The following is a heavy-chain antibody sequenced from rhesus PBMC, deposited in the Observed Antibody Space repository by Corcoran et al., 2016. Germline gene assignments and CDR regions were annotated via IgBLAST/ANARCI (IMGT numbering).Heavy chain of an antibody. V-gene: IGHV2-95*01. CDR2: IYWNDSK. CDR3: ARIVGTTRFDY. Sequence: QVTLKESGPALVKPTQPLTLTCTFSGFSISTTGTGVGWIRQPPGKDLEWLASIYWNDSKYYSTSLKSRLTISKDTSKNQVVLTMTNMDPVDTATYYCARIVGTTRFDYWGQGVLVTVSS. CDR1: GFSISTTGTG. D-gene: IGHD1-44*01. J-gene: IGHJ4*01.